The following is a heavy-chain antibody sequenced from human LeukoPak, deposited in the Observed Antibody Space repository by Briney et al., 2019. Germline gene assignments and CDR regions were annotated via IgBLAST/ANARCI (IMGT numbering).Heavy chain of an antibody. CDR1: GFTFDDYA. CDR3: AKGQGGLLYYGMDV. D-gene: IGHD2-15*01. J-gene: IGHJ6*02. Sequence: GGSLRLSCAASGFTFDDYAMHWVRQAPGEGLEWVSGISWNSGSIGYADSVKGRFTISRDNAKNSLYLQMNSLRAEDTALYYCAKGQGGLLYYGMDVWGQGTTVTVSS. V-gene: IGHV3-9*01. CDR2: ISWNSGSI.